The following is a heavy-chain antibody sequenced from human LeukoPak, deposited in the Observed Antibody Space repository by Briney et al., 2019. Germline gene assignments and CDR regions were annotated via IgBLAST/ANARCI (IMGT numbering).Heavy chain of an antibody. D-gene: IGHD7-27*01. CDR2: INPNSGGT. CDR1: GYTFTGYY. CDR3: ARLSGDYYFDY. J-gene: IGHJ4*02. Sequence: ASVKVSCKASGYTFTGYYMHWVRQTPGQGLEWMGWINPNSGGTNYAQKFQGRVTMTRDTSISTAYMELSRLRSDDTAVCYCARLSGDYYFDYWGQGTLVTVSS. V-gene: IGHV1-2*02.